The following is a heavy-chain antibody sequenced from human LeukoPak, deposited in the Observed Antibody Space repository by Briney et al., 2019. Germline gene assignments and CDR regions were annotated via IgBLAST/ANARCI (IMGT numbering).Heavy chain of an antibody. CDR2: ISYDGSNK. J-gene: IGHJ4*02. D-gene: IGHD4-17*01. CDR3: AKDFFPTVTLPEY. Sequence: PGGSLRLSCAASGFTFSSYGIHWGRQAPGKGLEWVAVISYDGSNKYYVDSVKGRFTISRDNSKNTLYLQMNSLRVEDTAVYYCAKDFFPTVTLPEYWGQGTLVTVSS. CDR1: GFTFSSYG. V-gene: IGHV3-30*18.